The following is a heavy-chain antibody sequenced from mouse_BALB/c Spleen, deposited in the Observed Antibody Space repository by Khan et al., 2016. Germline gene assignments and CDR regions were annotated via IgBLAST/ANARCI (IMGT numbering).Heavy chain of an antibody. D-gene: IGHD2-4*01. J-gene: IGHJ3*01. V-gene: IGHV4-1*02. CDR1: GFDFSRYW. CDR3: ASADMITGFGY. Sequence: EVQLQESGGGLVQPGGSLKLSCAASGFDFSRYWMSWVRQAPGKGLEWIGEINPDSSKINYTPSLKDKFIMSRDDAKNTLYLQMSKVRSEDTALYYCASADMITGFGYWGQGTLVTVSA. CDR2: INPDSSKI.